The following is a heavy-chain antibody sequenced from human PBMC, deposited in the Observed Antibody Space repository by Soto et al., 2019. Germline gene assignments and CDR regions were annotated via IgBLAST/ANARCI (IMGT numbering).Heavy chain of an antibody. D-gene: IGHD3-10*02. V-gene: IGHV1-18*01. CDR2: ISGYNGNT. CDR3: ARDGKKFMFGESSIRKIDY. CDR1: GYIFTSYC. J-gene: IGHJ4*02. Sequence: GASVKVSCKASGYIFTSYCISWVRHAPGRGLEWMGWISGYNGNTYYAQKFQGRVTMTTDTSTSTAYMELRSLRSDDTAVYYCARDGKKFMFGESSIRKIDYWGQGVIVTVSS.